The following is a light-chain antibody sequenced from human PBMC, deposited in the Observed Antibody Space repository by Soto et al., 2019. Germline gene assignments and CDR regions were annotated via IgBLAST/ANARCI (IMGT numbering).Light chain of an antibody. J-gene: IGKJ5*01. CDR1: QSVSSN. V-gene: IGKV3-15*01. CDR2: GAS. Sequence: EILMTQSPATLSGSPGERATLSWGASQSVSSNLAWYQKKHGQAPRLLIYGASTRATGIPARLSGSGYGTDLTITISSIDNEDFEVYYCQQRSNWTITFGHGTRLEIK. CDR3: QQRSNWTIT.